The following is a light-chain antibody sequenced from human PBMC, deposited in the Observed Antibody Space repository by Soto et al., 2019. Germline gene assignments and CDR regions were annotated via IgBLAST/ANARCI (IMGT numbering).Light chain of an antibody. CDR1: NIGSKS. CDR2: DDN. Sequence: SYELTQPPSVSVAPGQTARITCGGNNIGSKSVHWYQQKPGQAPVLVVYDDNDRPSGIPERFSGSDSGNTPTLTISRVEAGDEADYYCQVWHSGVDWVFGGGTKLTVL. V-gene: IGLV3-21*02. CDR3: QVWHSGVDWV. J-gene: IGLJ2*01.